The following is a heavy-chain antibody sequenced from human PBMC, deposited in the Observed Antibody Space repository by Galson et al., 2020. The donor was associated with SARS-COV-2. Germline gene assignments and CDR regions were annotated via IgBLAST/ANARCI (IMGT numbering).Heavy chain of an antibody. D-gene: IGHD3-9*01. CDR2: IYYSGST. V-gene: IGHV4-39*07. CDR1: GGSISSSRYY. CDR3: AREGALRYFDWLARDYGMDV. J-gene: IGHJ6*02. Sequence: ASETLSLTCTVSGGSISSSRYYWGWIRQPPGKGLEWIGSIYYSGSTYYNPSLKSRVTISVDTSKNQFSLKLSSVTAADTAVYYCAREGALRYFDWLARDYGMDVWGQGTTVTVSS.